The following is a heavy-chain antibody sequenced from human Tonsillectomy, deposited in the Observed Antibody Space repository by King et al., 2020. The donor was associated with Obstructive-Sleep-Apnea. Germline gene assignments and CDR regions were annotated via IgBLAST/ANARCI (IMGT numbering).Heavy chain of an antibody. D-gene: IGHD6-19*01. Sequence: LQLQESGPGLVKPSETLSLTCTVSGGSISSNNYYWGWIRQPPGKGLEWIGSIYYSGSTYYNPSLKSRVTISVDTSKNQFSLKLSSVTAADTAVYYCARDRAYNSGDLGWFDPWGQGTLVIVSS. CDR3: ARDRAYNSGDLGWFDP. CDR2: IYYSGST. J-gene: IGHJ5*02. V-gene: IGHV4-39*07. CDR1: GGSISSNNYY.